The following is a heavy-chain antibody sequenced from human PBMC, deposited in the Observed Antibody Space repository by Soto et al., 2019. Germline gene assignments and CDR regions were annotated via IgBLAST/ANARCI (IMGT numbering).Heavy chain of an antibody. CDR3: ARDEGSCGFDS. V-gene: IGHV3-53*01. D-gene: IGHD2-15*01. J-gene: IGHJ4*02. CDR1: GVTVSNNY. Sequence: EVQLVESGGGLIQPGRSLSLSCAASGVTVSNNYMSWVRQAPGGGLEWVSVIYSRGTPYYSDSVKGRFTISRDNSKNTLYTQINSLRAEDTAVYYCARDEGSCGFDSWGQGTLVTVSS. CDR2: IYSRGTP.